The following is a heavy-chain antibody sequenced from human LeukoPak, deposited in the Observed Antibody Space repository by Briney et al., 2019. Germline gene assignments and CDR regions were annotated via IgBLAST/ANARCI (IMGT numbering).Heavy chain of an antibody. V-gene: IGHV1-2*02. CDR1: GYTFTGYY. J-gene: IGHJ4*02. D-gene: IGHD6-19*01. Sequence: ASVKVSCKASGYTFTGYYMHWVRQAPGQGLEWMGWINPNSGGTNYAQKFQGRVTMTRDTSISTAYMELSRLRSDDTAVYYCARDTSSGWSRGGGGTFDYWGQGTLVTVSS. CDR3: ARDTSSGWSRGGGGTFDY. CDR2: INPNSGGT.